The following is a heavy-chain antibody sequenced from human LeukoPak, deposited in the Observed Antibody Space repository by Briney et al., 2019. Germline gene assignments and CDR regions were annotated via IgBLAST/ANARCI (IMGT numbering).Heavy chain of an antibody. CDR2: ISGSGGST. CDR3: AKAVTFQPFDY. V-gene: IGHV3-23*01. D-gene: IGHD2-21*02. J-gene: IGHJ4*02. Sequence: GGSLRLSCAASGFTFTSFAMSWVRQAPGKGLEWVSAISGSGGSTYYADSVKGRFTISRDNSKNTLYLQMNSLRAEDTAVYYCAKAVTFQPFDYGGQGPLVTVSS. CDR1: GFTFTSFA.